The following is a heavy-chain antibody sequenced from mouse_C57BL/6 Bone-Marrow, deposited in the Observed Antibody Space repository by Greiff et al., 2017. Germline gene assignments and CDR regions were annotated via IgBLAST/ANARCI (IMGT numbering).Heavy chain of an antibody. J-gene: IGHJ4*01. Sequence: VKLMESGPGLVQPSQSLSITCTVSGFSLTSYGVHWVRQSPGQGLEWLGVIWRGGSTDYNAAFMSRLSITKDNSKSQVFFKMNSLQADDTDIYDCANYEGRAMDYWGQGTSVTVSS. V-gene: IGHV2-5*01. CDR2: IWRGGST. CDR1: GFSLTSYG. D-gene: IGHD2-3*01. CDR3: ANYEGRAMDY.